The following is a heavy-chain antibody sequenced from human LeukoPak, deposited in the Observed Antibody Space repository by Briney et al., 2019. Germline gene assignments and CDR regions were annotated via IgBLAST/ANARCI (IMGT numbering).Heavy chain of an antibody. CDR3: ARDGHSDTSRALDY. CDR2: IYPSGST. V-gene: IGHV4-4*07. D-gene: IGHD5-12*01. CDR1: GGSISSYY. J-gene: IGHJ4*02. Sequence: TSSETLSLTCTVSGGSISSYYWSWIRQPAGKGLEWIGRIYPSGSTNYNPSLKSRVTMSVGTSKNHFSLNLSSVTAADTAVYYCARDGHSDTSRALDYWGQGTLVTVSS.